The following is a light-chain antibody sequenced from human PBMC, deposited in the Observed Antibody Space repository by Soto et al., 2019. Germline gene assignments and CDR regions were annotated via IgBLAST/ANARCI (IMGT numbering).Light chain of an antibody. V-gene: IGLV2-14*01. Sequence: QSALTQPASVSGSPGQSITISCSGTSSDVGFYNYVSWFQQYPGKAPKLMIFEVTNRPSGVSDRFSGSKSDNTASLTISGLQADAEADYFCTSYTTSSTWVFGGGTKLTVL. CDR3: TSYTTSSTWV. CDR2: EVT. CDR1: SSDVGFYNY. J-gene: IGLJ3*02.